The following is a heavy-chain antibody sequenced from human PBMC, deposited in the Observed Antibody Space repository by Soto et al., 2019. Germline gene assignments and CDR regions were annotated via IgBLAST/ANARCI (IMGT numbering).Heavy chain of an antibody. CDR1: GFSLSTSGVG. V-gene: IGHV2-5*01. CDR2: IYWNDDK. Sequence: SGPTLVNPTQTLTLTCTFSGFSLSTSGVGVGWIRQPPGKALEWLALIYWNDDKRYSPSLKSRLTITKDTSKNQVVLTMTNMDPVDTATYYCAHHRGVNVLRYFDWPRRHGSFDPWGQGTLVTVSS. D-gene: IGHD3-9*01. CDR3: AHHRGVNVLRYFDWPRRHGSFDP. J-gene: IGHJ5*02.